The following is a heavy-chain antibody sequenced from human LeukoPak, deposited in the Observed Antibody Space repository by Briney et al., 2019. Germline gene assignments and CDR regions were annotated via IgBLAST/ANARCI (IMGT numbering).Heavy chain of an antibody. Sequence: SETLSLTCAVSGGSISSYNWWSWVRQAPGKGLEWVGDIFHSGRSRCNPSLKSRVTMSVDKSKNNFSLKLNSVPAADTAIYYCARGGLWFGESPLSWFDPWGQGTLVTVSA. CDR3: ARGGLWFGESPLSWFDP. J-gene: IGHJ5*02. CDR2: IFHSGRS. V-gene: IGHV4-4*02. D-gene: IGHD3-10*01. CDR1: GGSISSYNW.